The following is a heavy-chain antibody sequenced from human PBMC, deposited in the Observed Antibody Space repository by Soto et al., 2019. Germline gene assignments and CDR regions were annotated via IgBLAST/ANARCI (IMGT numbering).Heavy chain of an antibody. CDR2: IYYSGST. CDR3: ARKGGGYYYGYYGMDV. D-gene: IGHD2-15*01. CDR1: GGSISSSSYY. V-gene: IGHV4-39*01. Sequence: SETLSLTCTVSGGSISSSSYYWGWVRQPPGKGLEWIGSIYYSGSTYYNPSLKSRVTISVDTSKNQFSLKLSSVTAADTAVYYCARKGGGYYYGYYGMDVWGQGTTVTVSS. J-gene: IGHJ6*02.